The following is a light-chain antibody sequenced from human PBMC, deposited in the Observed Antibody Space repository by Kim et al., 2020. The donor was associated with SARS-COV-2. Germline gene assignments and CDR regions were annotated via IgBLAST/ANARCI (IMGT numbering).Light chain of an antibody. CDR1: QSVGSY. CDR2: GES. Sequence: SPGERAPLSREAGQSVGSYLTWYQKKPDQAPRLLIYGESNRAPGIPARFSSSASETGFTLSITSRAPEDSAIYFCEKSGAWPPRYTFGQGTKLEI. CDR3: EKSGAWPPRYT. V-gene: IGKV3-11*01. J-gene: IGKJ2*01.